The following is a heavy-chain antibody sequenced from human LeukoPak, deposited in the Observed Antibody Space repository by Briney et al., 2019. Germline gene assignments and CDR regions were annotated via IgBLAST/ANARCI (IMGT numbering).Heavy chain of an antibody. Sequence: GGSLRLSCAASGFTFSAYTMIWVRQAPGKGLECVSSISRSSSYIYYADSVKGRFTISRDNANNSLSLHMISLRAEDTAVYYCARVWYGQADSWGQGTLVTVSS. CDR2: ISRSSSYI. CDR1: GFTFSAYT. CDR3: ARVWYGQADS. D-gene: IGHD1-14*01. J-gene: IGHJ4*02. V-gene: IGHV3-21*01.